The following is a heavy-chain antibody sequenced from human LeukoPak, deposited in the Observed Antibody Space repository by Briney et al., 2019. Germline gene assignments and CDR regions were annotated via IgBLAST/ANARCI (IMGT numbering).Heavy chain of an antibody. CDR1: GFTFSNSW. CDR3: TRDTDGSLDY. J-gene: IGHJ4*02. CDR2: IKQDGSTK. V-gene: IGHV3-7*01. D-gene: IGHD1-26*01. Sequence: PGGSLRLSCAASGFTFSNSWMAWVRQAPGKGLEGVANIKQDGSTKHYADSLKGRFTISRDNPKNSLYLQMNNLRVDDTAVYYCTRDTDGSLDYWGQGILVTVAS.